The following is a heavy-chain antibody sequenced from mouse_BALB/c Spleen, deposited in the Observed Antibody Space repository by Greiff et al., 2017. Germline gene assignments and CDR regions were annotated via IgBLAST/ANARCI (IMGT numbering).Heavy chain of an antibody. CDR2: ISSGGSYT. CDR1: GFTFSSYG. Sequence: EVMLVESGGDLVKPGGSLKLSCAASGFTFSSYGMSWVRQTPDKRLEWVANISSGGSYTYYPDSVKGRFTISRDNAKNTLYLQMSSLKSEDTALYYCTRPFDGYYFDYWGQGTTLTVSS. D-gene: IGHD2-3*01. J-gene: IGHJ2*01. V-gene: IGHV5-6*01. CDR3: TRPFDGYYFDY.